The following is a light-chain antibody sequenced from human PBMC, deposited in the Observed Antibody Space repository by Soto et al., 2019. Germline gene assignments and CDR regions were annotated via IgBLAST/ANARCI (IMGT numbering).Light chain of an antibody. V-gene: IGKV1-5*01. CDR2: DAS. Sequence: DIQMTQSPSTLSASVGDRVTITCRARQSISGWLAWYQQKPGKAPKILIYDASNLERGLPSRFSGSGSGTEFTLTVSSLQPDDFGTYFCEQYDSFPWSFGEGPKVDIK. J-gene: IGKJ1*01. CDR3: EQYDSFPWS. CDR1: QSISGW.